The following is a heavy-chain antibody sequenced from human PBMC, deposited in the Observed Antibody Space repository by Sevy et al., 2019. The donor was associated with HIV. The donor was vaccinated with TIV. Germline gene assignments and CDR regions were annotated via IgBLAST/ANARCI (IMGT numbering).Heavy chain of an antibody. CDR2: LKSDVYGGTV. CDR1: GFTFGDYY. J-gene: IGHJ4*02. V-gene: IGHV3-49*04. CDR3: TRWKAAQSIFDY. Sequence: GGSLRLSCTASGFTFGDYYMSWVRQAPGKGLEWVAYLKSDVYGGTVDHAASVRGRFVISRDDSKTIAYLQMNDLKTEVTGVYYCTRWKAAQSIFDYWGQGALVTVSS. D-gene: IGHD6-13*01.